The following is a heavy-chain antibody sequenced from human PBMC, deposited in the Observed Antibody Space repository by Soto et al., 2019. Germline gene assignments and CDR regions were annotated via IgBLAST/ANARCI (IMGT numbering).Heavy chain of an antibody. V-gene: IGHV4-34*01. CDR3: ARGRVGPLGY. J-gene: IGHJ4*02. Sequence: QVQLQQWGAGLLKPSETLSLTCAVYGGSFSGYYWSWIRQPPGKGLEWIGEINHSGSTNYNPSLKSRVTITVDTSKNQFSLKLSSVTAADTAVYYCARGRVGPLGYCGQGTLVTVSS. CDR1: GGSFSGYY. CDR2: INHSGST. D-gene: IGHD1-26*01.